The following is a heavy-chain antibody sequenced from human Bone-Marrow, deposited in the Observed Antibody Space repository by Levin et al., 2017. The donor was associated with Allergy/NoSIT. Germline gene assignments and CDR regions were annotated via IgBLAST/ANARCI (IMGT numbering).Heavy chain of an antibody. CDR3: ARDGYGGDYYYGMDV. D-gene: IGHD5-12*01. CDR1: GFTFSSYS. CDR2: ISSSSSYI. Sequence: GGSLRLSCAASGFTFSSYSMNWVRQAPGKGLEWVSSISSSSSYIYYADSVKGRFTISRDNAKNSLYLQMNSLRAEDTAVYYCARDGYGGDYYYGMDVWGQGTTVTVSS. V-gene: IGHV3-21*01. J-gene: IGHJ6*02.